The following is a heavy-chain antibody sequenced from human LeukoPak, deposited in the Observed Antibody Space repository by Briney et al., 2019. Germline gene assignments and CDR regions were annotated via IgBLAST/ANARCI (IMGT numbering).Heavy chain of an antibody. D-gene: IGHD1-14*01. CDR1: GDSVSSNSAT. CDR3: TRRPPAPGNAFDI. Sequence: SQTLSLTCAISGDSVSSNSATWNWIRQSPSRGLEWLGRPYYRSKWYNDYAVSVKSRITINPDTSKNQFSLQLNSVTPEDTAVYYCTRRPPAPGNAFDIWGQGTMVTVSS. CDR2: PYYRSKWYN. J-gene: IGHJ3*02. V-gene: IGHV6-1*01.